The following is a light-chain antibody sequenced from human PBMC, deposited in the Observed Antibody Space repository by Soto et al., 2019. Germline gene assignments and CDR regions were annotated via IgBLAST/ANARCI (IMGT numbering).Light chain of an antibody. V-gene: IGKV1-5*01. CDR1: QSINNW. Sequence: DIQMTQSPSTLSASVGDRVTITCRASQSINNWLAWYQQKPGKAPKLLIYDGFSLESGVPLRFSGSGFGTAFTLTISSLQPDDSATYYCQQDKRYSLTFGGGTKVEIK. J-gene: IGKJ4*01. CDR3: QQDKRYSLT. CDR2: DGF.